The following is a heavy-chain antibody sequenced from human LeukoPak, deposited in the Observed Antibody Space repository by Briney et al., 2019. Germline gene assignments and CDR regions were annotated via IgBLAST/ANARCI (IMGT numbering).Heavy chain of an antibody. CDR3: ARSSINVLMVFLDY. CDR2: IYYSGST. D-gene: IGHD2-8*01. J-gene: IGHJ4*02. Sequence: SETLSLTCTVSGGAISSGDYYWSWIRQPPGKGLEWIGYIYYSGSTYYNPSLKSRVTISVDTSKNQFSLKLSSVTAADTAVYYCARSSINVLMVFLDYWGQGTLVTVSS. CDR1: GGAISSGDYY. V-gene: IGHV4-30-4*08.